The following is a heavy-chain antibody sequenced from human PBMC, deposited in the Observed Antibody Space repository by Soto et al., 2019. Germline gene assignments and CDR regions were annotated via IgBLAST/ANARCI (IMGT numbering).Heavy chain of an antibody. CDR2: IYPGDSDT. Sequence: PGESLKIACNGSGYSFTSYWIGWVRQMPGKGLEWMGIIYPGDSDTRYSPSFQGQVTISADKSISTTYLQWSSLKASDTAMYYCARHEGSSSWGWFDPWGQGTLVTVSS. CDR3: ARHEGSSSWGWFDP. D-gene: IGHD6-13*01. J-gene: IGHJ5*02. CDR1: GYSFTSYW. V-gene: IGHV5-51*01.